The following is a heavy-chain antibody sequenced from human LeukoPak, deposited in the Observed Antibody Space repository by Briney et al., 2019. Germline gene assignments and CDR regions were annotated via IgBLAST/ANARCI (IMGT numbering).Heavy chain of an antibody. CDR1: GFVYSAFW. CDR3: ARESVRRISMRSKGFFDY. D-gene: IGHD3-22*01. V-gene: IGHV3-7*01. Sequence: GGSLRLSCAASGFVYSAFWMSWVRQAPGKGLEWVANIKQDGSEKYYEDSVKGRFTISRDNARNTLFLQMDSLRAEDTAVCYCARESVRRISMRSKGFFDYWGRGTRVTVSS. J-gene: IGHJ4*02. CDR2: IKQDGSEK.